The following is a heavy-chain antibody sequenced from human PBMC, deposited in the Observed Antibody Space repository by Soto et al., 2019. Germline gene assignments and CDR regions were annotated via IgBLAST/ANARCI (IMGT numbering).Heavy chain of an antibody. CDR1: GYTFTSYG. V-gene: IGHV1-18*01. CDR2: ISAYNGNT. Sequence: ASVKVSCKTSGYTFTSYGISWVRQAPGQGLEWMGWISAYNGNTNYAQKLQGRVTMTTDTSTSTAYMELRSLRSDDTAVYYCAGVQYTSIAVAGVNWFDPWGQGTLVTVSS. D-gene: IGHD6-19*01. CDR3: AGVQYTSIAVAGVNWFDP. J-gene: IGHJ5*02.